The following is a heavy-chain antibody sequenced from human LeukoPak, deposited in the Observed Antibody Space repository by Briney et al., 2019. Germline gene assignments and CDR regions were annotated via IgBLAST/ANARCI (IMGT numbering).Heavy chain of an antibody. CDR3: ARLPEAVVVPAANPSGDDY. J-gene: IGHJ4*02. CDR1: GYSFTNYW. Sequence: KISCKGSGYSFTNYWIGWVRQAPGQGLEWMGGIIPIFGTANYAQKFQGRVTITADESTSTAYMELSSLRSEDTAVYYCARLPEAVVVPAANPSGDDYWGQGTLVTVSS. V-gene: IGHV1-69*01. CDR2: IIPIFGTA. D-gene: IGHD2-2*01.